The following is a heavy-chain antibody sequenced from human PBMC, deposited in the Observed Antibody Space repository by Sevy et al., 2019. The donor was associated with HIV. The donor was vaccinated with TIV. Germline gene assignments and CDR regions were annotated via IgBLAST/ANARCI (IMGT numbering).Heavy chain of an antibody. CDR3: AKDFTGYNGMDV. V-gene: IGHV3-30*18. J-gene: IGHJ6*02. CDR1: GIIFTTSG. CDR2: ISYDGRNK. Sequence: GGSLRLSCAVSGIIFTTSGMHWDRQAPGKGLEWVAVISYDGRNKFYGDSVKGRFTISRDNSKNILFLQMNSLRAEDTAVYYCAKDFTGYNGMDVWGQWTMVTVSS. D-gene: IGHD3-9*01.